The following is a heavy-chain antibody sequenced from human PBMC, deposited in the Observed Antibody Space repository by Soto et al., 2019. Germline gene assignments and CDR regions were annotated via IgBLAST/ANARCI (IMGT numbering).Heavy chain of an antibody. D-gene: IGHD4-17*01. CDR2: ISYDGSNK. Sequence: QVQLVESGGGVVQPGRSLRLSCAASGFTFSSYAMQWVRQAPGKGLEWVAVISYDGSNKYYADSVKGRFTISRDNSKNTLYLQMNSLRAEDTAVYYCARDHYGDSDAFDLWGQGTMVTVSS. CDR1: GFTFSSYA. CDR3: ARDHYGDSDAFDL. V-gene: IGHV3-30-3*01. J-gene: IGHJ3*01.